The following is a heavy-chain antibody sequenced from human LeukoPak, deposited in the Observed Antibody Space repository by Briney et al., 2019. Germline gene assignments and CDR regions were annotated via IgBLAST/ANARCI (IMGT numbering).Heavy chain of an antibody. V-gene: IGHV1-18*01. CDR1: GYSFVSHG. D-gene: IGHD2-21*01. J-gene: IGHJ5*02. CDR2: ISPNTGDT. Sequence: ASVKVSCKASGYSFVSHGIAWVRQAPGQGLEWMGWISPNTGDTNYARNLQGRVTLTTDTSTTTAYMELRSLTSDDTALYYCARVMITSGADWFDPWGQGTLVTVSS. CDR3: ARVMITSGADWFDP.